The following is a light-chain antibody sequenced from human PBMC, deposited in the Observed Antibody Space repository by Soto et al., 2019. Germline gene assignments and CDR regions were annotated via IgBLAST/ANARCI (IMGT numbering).Light chain of an antibody. CDR2: DAS. Sequence: DIQMTQSPSSLPASVGDRVTITCQASQDISNYLNWYQQKPGKAPKLLIYDASNLETGVPSRFSGSGSGTDFTFTISSLQPEDIATYYCQQYDNLPLTFGGGTKV. CDR1: QDISNY. V-gene: IGKV1-33*01. J-gene: IGKJ4*01. CDR3: QQYDNLPLT.